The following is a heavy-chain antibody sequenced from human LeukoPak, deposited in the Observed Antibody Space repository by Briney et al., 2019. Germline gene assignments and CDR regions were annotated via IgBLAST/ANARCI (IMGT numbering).Heavy chain of an antibody. CDR2: IYYSGTT. D-gene: IGHD6-6*01. CDR1: GGSISSHY. Sequence: SSETLSLTCAVSGGSISSHYWSWIRQPPGKGLEWIGFIYYSGTTKYNPSLKSRDTISADTPKNQFSLKLSSVTAADTAVYYCARQADDSSSSLVYFDYWGQGTLVTVSS. V-gene: IGHV4-59*08. CDR3: ARQADDSSSSLVYFDY. J-gene: IGHJ4*02.